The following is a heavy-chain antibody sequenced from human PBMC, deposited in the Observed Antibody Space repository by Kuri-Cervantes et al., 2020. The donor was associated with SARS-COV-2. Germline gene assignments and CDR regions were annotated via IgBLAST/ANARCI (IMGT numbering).Heavy chain of an antibody. D-gene: IGHD4-17*01. J-gene: IGHJ4*02. CDR3: ARDHGDYYFDY. Sequence: GESLKISCAASGFTFSSYGMHWVRQAPGKGLEWVANIKQDGSEKYYVDSVKGRFTISRDNAKNSLYLQMNSLRAEDTAVYYCARDHGDYYFDYWGQGTLVTVSS. V-gene: IGHV3-7*01. CDR1: GFTFSSYG. CDR2: IKQDGSEK.